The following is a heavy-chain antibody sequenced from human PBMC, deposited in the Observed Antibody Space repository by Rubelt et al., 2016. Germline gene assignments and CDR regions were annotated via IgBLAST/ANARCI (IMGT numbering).Heavy chain of an antibody. V-gene: IGHV3-21*01. J-gene: IGHJ6*02. CDR3: AIVSEMPTIIGQFYGLDV. D-gene: IGHD5-24*01. CDR1: GFTFSSHS. CDR2: ISSTSSSI. Sequence: EVQLVDSGGAVVQPGGSLRLSCAASGFTFSSHSMNWVRQAPGTGLQWVSSISSTSSSIYYLDSVKGRFTVSRDKGKNSLYLEMNSLRVDDTAVYYCAIVSEMPTIIGQFYGLDVWGQGTTVTVS.